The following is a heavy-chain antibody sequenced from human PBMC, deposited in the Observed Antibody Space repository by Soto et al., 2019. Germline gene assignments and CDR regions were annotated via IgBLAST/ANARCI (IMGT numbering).Heavy chain of an antibody. J-gene: IGHJ4*02. CDR1: GGTFNNYV. D-gene: IGHD2-2*01. V-gene: IGHV1-69*06. Sequence: SVKVSCKASGGTFNNYVINWVRQAPGQGLEWMGGIIPIFGTANYAQKFQGRVAITADKSTSTAYMELNSLRSEDTAVYYCAGRCDSTSCLAHFDYWGQGTLVTVSS. CDR3: AGRCDSTSCLAHFDY. CDR2: IIPIFGTA.